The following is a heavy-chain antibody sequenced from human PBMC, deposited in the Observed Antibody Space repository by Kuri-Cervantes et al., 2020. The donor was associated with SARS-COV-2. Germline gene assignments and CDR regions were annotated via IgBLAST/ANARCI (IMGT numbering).Heavy chain of an antibody. CDR3: ARIRGYSYGSKGVFDP. J-gene: IGHJ5*02. CDR2: IDWDDDK. CDR1: GFSLNTSGMC. D-gene: IGHD5-18*01. Sequence: SGPTLVKPTQTLTLTCTFSGFSLNTSGMCVSWIRQPPGKALEWLARIDWDDDKYYNTSLKTRLTISKDTSKSQVVLTMTNMDPVDTATYYCARIRGYSYGSKGVFDPWGQGTLVTVSS. V-gene: IGHV2-70*11.